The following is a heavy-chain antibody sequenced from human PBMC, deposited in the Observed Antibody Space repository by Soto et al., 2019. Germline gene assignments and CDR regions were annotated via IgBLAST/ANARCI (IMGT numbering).Heavy chain of an antibody. CDR2: IYYSGST. V-gene: IGHV4-39*01. J-gene: IGHJ5*02. Sequence: SETLSLTCTVSGGSLSSSSYYRGWIRQPPGKGLEWIGSIYYSGSTYYNPSLKSRVTISVDTSKNQFSLKLSSVTAADTAVYYCARHGNFGISKDWFDPWGQGTLVNVSS. CDR3: ARHGNFGISKDWFDP. D-gene: IGHD3-3*01. CDR1: GGSLSSSSYY.